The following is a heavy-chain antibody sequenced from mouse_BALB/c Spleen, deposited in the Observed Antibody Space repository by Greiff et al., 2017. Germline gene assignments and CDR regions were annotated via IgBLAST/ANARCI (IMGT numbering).Heavy chain of an antibody. J-gene: IGHJ1*01. CDR1: GFTFSSYA. V-gene: IGHV5-9-4*01. D-gene: IGHD1-1*01. CDR2: ISNGGNYT. CDR3: ARASSGSSYDWYFDV. Sequence: EVQLVESGGGLVKPGGSLKLSCAASGFTFSSYAMSWVRQSPGKRLEWVAEISNGGNYTYYPDTVTGRFTISRDNAKNTLYLEMSSLRSEDTAMYYCARASSGSSYDWYFDVWGAGTTVTVSS.